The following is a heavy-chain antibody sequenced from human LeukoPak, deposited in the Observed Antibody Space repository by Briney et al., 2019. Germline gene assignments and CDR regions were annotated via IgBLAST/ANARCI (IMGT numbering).Heavy chain of an antibody. CDR3: ARESGYAVGDY. J-gene: IGHJ4*02. CDR1: GFTFSDSH. D-gene: IGHD5-12*01. V-gene: IGHV3-53*01. CDR2: IYTDGST. Sequence: GGSLRLSCAASGFTFSDSHMTWIRQAPGMGLEWVSAIYTDGSTYYTDSVKGRFTISRDNFKNTLFLQMNTLRAEDTAVYYCARESGYAVGDYWGQGTLVTVSS.